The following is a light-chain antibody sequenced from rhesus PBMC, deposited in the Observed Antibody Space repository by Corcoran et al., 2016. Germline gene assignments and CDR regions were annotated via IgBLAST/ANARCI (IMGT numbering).Light chain of an antibody. CDR3: MQSTKDPFT. V-gene: IGKV2S2*01. J-gene: IGKJ3*01. CDR1: QSLLHSNGNTY. Sequence: EIVMTQTPLSLPVTPGEPASISCRSSQSLLHSNGNTYLDWYLQTPGQSPRLLIYKVTNRESGVPDRFSGSGSGTDFTLKISRVEPEDVGAYYCMQSTKDPFTFGPGTKLDIK. CDR2: KVT.